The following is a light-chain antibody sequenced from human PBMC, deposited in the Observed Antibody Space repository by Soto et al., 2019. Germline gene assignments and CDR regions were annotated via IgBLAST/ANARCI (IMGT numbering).Light chain of an antibody. Sequence: EIVLTQSPATLSLSPGERATLYCRTSQSVSSYLAWYQQKPGQAPRLLIYDASTSATGIPARFSGSGSGTDFTLTISSLVAEDLVDYYCQQRNNCPRVAFGGGTKVEIK. J-gene: IGKJ4*01. CDR3: QQRNNCPRVA. CDR2: DAS. V-gene: IGKV3-11*01. CDR1: QSVSSY.